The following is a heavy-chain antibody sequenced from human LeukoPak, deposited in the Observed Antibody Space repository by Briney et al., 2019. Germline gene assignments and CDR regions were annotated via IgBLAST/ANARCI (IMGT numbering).Heavy chain of an antibody. J-gene: IGHJ4*02. D-gene: IGHD3-10*01. CDR1: GGSIRSTSHH. CDR2: FHYGGTT. Sequence: SETLSLTCSVSGGSIRSTSHHWGWIRQPPGKGLEWIGRFHYGGTTYYNPSLKSRVTISVDTSKTHLSLNLTSVTAADTAVYYCARSVPFYGSGSYFAYWGQGTLVTVSS. CDR3: ARSVPFYGSGSYFAY. V-gene: IGHV4-39*02.